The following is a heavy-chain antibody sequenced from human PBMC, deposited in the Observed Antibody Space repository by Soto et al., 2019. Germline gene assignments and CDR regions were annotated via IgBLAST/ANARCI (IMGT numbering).Heavy chain of an antibody. J-gene: IGHJ4*02. D-gene: IGHD3-10*01. CDR2: ISYDGSNK. CDR1: GFTFSSYA. CDR3: AREGFGELFPSFDY. Sequence: GSLRLYCATSGFTFSSYAMHWVRQAPGKGLEWVAVISYDGSNKYYADSVKGRFTISRDNSKNTLYLQMNSLRAEVTAVYYCAREGFGELFPSFDYWGKGTLVIVSS. V-gene: IGHV3-30-3*01.